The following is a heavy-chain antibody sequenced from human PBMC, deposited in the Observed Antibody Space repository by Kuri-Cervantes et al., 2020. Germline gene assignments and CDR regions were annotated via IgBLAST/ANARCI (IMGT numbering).Heavy chain of an antibody. CDR2: INPNSGGT. CDR1: GYTFTSYD. J-gene: IGHJ4*02. CDR3: ARDRVVATRRPAPGADY. D-gene: IGHD5-12*01. Sequence: ASVKVSCKASGYTFTSYDINWVRQATGQGLEWMGWINPNSGGTNYAQKFQGRVTMTRDTSISTAYMELSRLRSDDTAVYYCARDRVVATRRPAPGADYWGQGTLVTVSS. V-gene: IGHV1-2*02.